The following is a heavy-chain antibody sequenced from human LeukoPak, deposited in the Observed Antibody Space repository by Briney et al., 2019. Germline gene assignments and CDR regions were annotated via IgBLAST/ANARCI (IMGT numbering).Heavy chain of an antibody. V-gene: IGHV1-2*02. Sequence: ASVTVSCTASGYTFTGYYMHWVRQAPGQGLEWMGWINPNSGGTNYAQKFQGRVTMTRDTSISTAYMELSRLRSDDTAVYYCARGGRYSSSPPSYWGQGTLVTVSS. D-gene: IGHD6-6*01. CDR3: ARGGRYSSSPPSY. J-gene: IGHJ4*02. CDR1: GYTFTGYY. CDR2: INPNSGGT.